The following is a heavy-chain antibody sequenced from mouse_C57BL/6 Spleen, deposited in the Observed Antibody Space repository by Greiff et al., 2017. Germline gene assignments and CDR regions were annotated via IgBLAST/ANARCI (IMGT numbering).Heavy chain of an antibody. Sequence: EVQLQPSGPVLVKPGPSVKISCKASGFTFTDYYMHWVKQSHGKSLEWIGLVYPYNGGTSYNQTFKGKDTLTVDPSSSTAYMELNSLTSEDSAVYYCARHYGSSYVGYFDYWGQGTTLTVSS. CDR1: GFTFTDYY. J-gene: IGHJ2*01. CDR2: VYPYNGGT. D-gene: IGHD1-1*01. CDR3: ARHYGSSYVGYFDY. V-gene: IGHV1-36*01.